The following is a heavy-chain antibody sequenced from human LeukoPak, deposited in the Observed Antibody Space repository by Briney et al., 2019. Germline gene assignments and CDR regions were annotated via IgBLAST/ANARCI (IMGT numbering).Heavy chain of an antibody. CDR1: GFTFSSYA. CDR2: ISGSDDST. V-gene: IGHV3-23*01. Sequence: PGGSLRLSCAASGFTFSSYAMSWVRQAPGKGLEWVSGISGSDDSTSYADSVKGRFTISRDNSKNTLYLQMNSLRADDTAVYYCAKGYSSGWFFFDYWGQGTLVTVSS. D-gene: IGHD6-19*01. CDR3: AKGYSSGWFFFDY. J-gene: IGHJ4*02.